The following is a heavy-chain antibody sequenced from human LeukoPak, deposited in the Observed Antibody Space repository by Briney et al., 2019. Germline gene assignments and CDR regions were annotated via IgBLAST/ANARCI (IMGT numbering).Heavy chain of an antibody. V-gene: IGHV1-2*02. Sequence: GASVKVSCKASVHTFTAYYMFWVRQAPAQGRGWVGWINPTRGGTNYATQFKGRVTMPRDTSIPTAYMALSSVTCEDTAVSFCATYYSDSSARTWG. J-gene: IGHJ5*01. CDR1: VHTFTAYY. CDR2: INPTRGGT. D-gene: IGHD3-22*01. CDR3: ATYYSDSSART.